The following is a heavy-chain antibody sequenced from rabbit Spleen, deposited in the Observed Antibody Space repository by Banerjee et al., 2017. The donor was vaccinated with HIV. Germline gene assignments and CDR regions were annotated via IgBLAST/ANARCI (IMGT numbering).Heavy chain of an antibody. CDR3: ARDKELDIWGYEFNL. CDR2: IYAGDGST. CDR1: GFSLFSYW. V-gene: IGHV1S42*01. J-gene: IGHJ4*01. D-gene: IGHD3-1*01. Sequence: EESGGGLVKTGGTMTLTCKASGFSLFSYWMCWVRQAPGKGLELIGCIYAGDGSTDYANWVNGRFTISKTSSTVDLKMTSLTAADTATFFCARDKELDIWGYEFNLWGPGTLVTVS.